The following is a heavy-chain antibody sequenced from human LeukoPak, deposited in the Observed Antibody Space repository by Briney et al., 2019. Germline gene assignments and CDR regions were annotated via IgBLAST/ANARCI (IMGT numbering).Heavy chain of an antibody. V-gene: IGHV3-30*03. CDR2: ISYDGSNK. CDR3: ARDRWYDGSGYTAAFDY. D-gene: IGHD3-22*01. Sequence: GRSLRLSCAASGFAFSSYGMHWVRQAPGKGLEWVAVISYDGSNKYYADSVKGRFTISRDNSKNTLYLQMNSLRAEDTAVYYCARDRWYDGSGYTAAFDYWGQGTLVTVS. J-gene: IGHJ4*02. CDR1: GFAFSSYG.